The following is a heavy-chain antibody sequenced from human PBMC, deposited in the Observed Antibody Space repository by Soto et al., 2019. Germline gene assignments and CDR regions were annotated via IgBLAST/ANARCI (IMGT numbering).Heavy chain of an antibody. CDR3: ARSSQDIVVVVAATPGAFDI. CDR1: GYRFTSYW. CDR2: IYPGDSDT. D-gene: IGHD2-15*01. V-gene: IGHV5-51*01. Sequence: PGESLKISCQGSGYRFTSYWIGWVRQMPGKGLEWMGIIYPGDSDTRYSPSFQGQVTISADKSISTAYLQWSSLKASDTAMYYCARSSQDIVVVVAATPGAFDIWGQGTMVTVSS. J-gene: IGHJ3*02.